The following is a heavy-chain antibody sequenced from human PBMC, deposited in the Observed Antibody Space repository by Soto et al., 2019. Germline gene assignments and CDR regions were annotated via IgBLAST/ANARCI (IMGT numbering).Heavy chain of an antibody. J-gene: IGHJ5*02. CDR2: IIPILGIA. CDR3: ARDNLVTYVWFDP. CDR1: GGTFSSYT. D-gene: IGHD2-21*02. V-gene: IGHV1-69*02. Sequence: QVQLVQSGAEVKKPGSSVKVSCKASGGTFSSYTISWVRQAPGQGLEWMGRIIPILGIANYAQKFQGRVTITADKSTSTAYMELSSLRSEDTAVYYCARDNLVTYVWFDPWGQGTLVTVSS.